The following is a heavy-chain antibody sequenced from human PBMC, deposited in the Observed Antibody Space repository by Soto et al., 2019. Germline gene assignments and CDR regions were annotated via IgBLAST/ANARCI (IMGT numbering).Heavy chain of an antibody. D-gene: IGHD3-22*01. CDR2: ISSSGSII. V-gene: IGHV3-11*01. CDR1: AFTFSDYY. J-gene: IGHJ4*02. Sequence: PGGSLRLSCAASAFTFSDYYMSWTRQAPGKGLEWVSYISSSGSIIYYADSVKGRFTISRDNAKNSLYLQMNSLRAEDTAVYYCARDLGYYDSSGYFDYWGQGTRVTVSS. CDR3: ARDLGYYDSSGYFDY.